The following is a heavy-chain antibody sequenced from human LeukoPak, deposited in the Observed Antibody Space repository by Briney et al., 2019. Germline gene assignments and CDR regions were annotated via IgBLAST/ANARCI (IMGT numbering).Heavy chain of an antibody. J-gene: IGHJ5*02. V-gene: IGHV1-2*02. D-gene: IGHD3-16*01. Sequence: ASVTVSCKASGYTLTVYYMHWVRQAPGQGLEWMGCINPNSGDTKYAQKFQGRVTMTRDTSMNTAYMELSRLRSDDTAIYYCARGGYVIVRDWFDPWGQGTLVTVSS. CDR2: INPNSGDT. CDR1: GYTLTVYY. CDR3: ARGGYVIVRDWFDP.